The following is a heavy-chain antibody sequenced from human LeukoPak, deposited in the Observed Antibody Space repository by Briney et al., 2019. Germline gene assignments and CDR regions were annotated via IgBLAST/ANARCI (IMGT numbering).Heavy chain of an antibody. CDR1: GGSISSGGYY. V-gene: IGHV4-31*03. CDR2: IYYSGST. D-gene: IGHD1-1*01. Sequence: SETLSLTCTVSGGSISSGGYYWSWIRQHPGKGLEWIGYIYYSGSTYYNPSLKSRVTISVDTSKNQFSLKLSSVTAADTAVYYCARGTTGTSFDYWGQGTLVTVSS. CDR3: ARGTTGTSFDY. J-gene: IGHJ4*02.